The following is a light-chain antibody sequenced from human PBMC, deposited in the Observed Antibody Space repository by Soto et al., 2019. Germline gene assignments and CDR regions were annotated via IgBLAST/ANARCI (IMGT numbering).Light chain of an antibody. V-gene: IGKV1-39*01. CDR3: QQCYSTPWT. CDR1: QSVSTW. CDR2: DAS. Sequence: DIQMTKSPSSLSASVGDRVTITCRASQSVSTWLAWYQQKPGKAPNLLIYDASNLESGVPSKFSGSASGTDFTLTISSLQPEDFATYYCQQCYSTPWTFGQGTKVDVK. J-gene: IGKJ1*01.